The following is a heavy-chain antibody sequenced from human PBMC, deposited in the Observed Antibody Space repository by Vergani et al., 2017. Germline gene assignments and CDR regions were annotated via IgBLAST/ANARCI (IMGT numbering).Heavy chain of an antibody. CDR2: TRNKANSYTT. CDR3: ARLGYCSSTTCRQAFDI. J-gene: IGHJ3*02. CDR1: GFTFSDHY. D-gene: IGHD2-2*01. V-gene: IGHV3-72*01. Sequence: EVQLLESGGGLVQPGGSRRLSCAASGFTFSDHYMDWVRQAPGKGLEWVGRTRNKANSYTTEYAASVKGRFTISRDDSKNSLYLQMNSLKIEDTAVYYCARLGYCSSTTCRQAFDIWGQGTMVTVS.